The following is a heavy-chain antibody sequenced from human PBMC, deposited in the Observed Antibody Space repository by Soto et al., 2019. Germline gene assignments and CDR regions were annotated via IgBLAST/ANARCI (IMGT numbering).Heavy chain of an antibody. CDR2: ISGDAATT. D-gene: IGHD2-2*01. V-gene: IGHV3-23*01. Sequence: SCKASGYTFTSYAMHWVRQAPGKGLEWVSAISGDAATTSYAESVKGRFAISRDNSKSTLYLQMSSLRVEDTAVYYCVRDRYRTASSCYFTWGQGTLVTVSS. J-gene: IGHJ5*02. CDR3: VRDRYRTASSCYFT. CDR1: GYTFTSYA.